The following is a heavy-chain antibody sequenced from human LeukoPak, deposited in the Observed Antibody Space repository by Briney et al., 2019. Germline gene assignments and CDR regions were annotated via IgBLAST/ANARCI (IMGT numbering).Heavy chain of an antibody. CDR3: ASDVNYYDGSGPPFHY. D-gene: IGHD3-22*01. CDR1: GFTLRSYS. Sequence: PGGSLRLSCAVSGFTLRSYSMHWVRQAPGEGLEWVAAISYDGSDRFYADSVKGRFTISRDNSKNTLYLHVNSLRPEDTALYYCASDVNYYDGSGPPFHYWGQGTLVTVSS. V-gene: IGHV3-30-3*01. CDR2: ISYDGSDR. J-gene: IGHJ4*02.